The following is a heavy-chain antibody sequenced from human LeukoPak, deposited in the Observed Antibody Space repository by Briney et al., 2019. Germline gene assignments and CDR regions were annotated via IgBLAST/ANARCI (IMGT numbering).Heavy chain of an antibody. D-gene: IGHD6-19*01. J-gene: IGHJ4*02. CDR1: GFTVSSDY. Sequence: QAGGSLRLSCAASGFTVSSDYMTWVRQAPGKGLEWVSVIYSGGTTYHADSVKGRFTISRDDSKNTLFLQMNSLTAEDTAVYYCARARSSAWYPLDYWGQGTLVTVSS. CDR3: ARARSSAWYPLDY. V-gene: IGHV3-53*01. CDR2: IYSGGTT.